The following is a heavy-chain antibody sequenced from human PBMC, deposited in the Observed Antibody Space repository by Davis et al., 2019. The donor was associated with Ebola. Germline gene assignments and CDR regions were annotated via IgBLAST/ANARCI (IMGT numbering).Heavy chain of an antibody. Sequence: AASVKVSCKASGYTFTSYDINWVRQATGPGLEWMGWMNPNSGNTGYAQKFQGRVTMTRNTSISTAYMELSSLRAEDTAVYYCARGRAVRPRFDWFDPWGQGTLVTVSS. CDR3: ARGRAVRPRFDWFDP. V-gene: IGHV1-8*01. CDR1: GYTFTSYD. D-gene: IGHD6-6*01. J-gene: IGHJ5*02. CDR2: MNPNSGNT.